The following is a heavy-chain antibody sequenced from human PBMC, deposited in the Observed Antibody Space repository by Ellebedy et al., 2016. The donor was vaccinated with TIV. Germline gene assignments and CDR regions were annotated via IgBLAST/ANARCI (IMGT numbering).Heavy chain of an antibody. CDR3: AKEQGHGLPFDY. Sequence: PGGSLRLSCATSGFTSSNYAMSWVRQAPGEGLEWVSASSGDASETYYADSVRGRFTISRDNSKDTLYLQMNSLRAEDTAVYYCAKEQGHGLPFDYWGQGALVSVSS. J-gene: IGHJ4*02. CDR2: SSGDASET. D-gene: IGHD2-8*01. V-gene: IGHV3-23*01. CDR1: GFTSSNYA.